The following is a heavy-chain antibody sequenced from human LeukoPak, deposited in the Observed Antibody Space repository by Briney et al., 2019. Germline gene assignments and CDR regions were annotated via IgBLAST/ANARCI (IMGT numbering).Heavy chain of an antibody. CDR3: TTDDYYDSSGYYSDY. CDR2: IKSKTDGGTT. D-gene: IGHD3-22*01. V-gene: IGHV3-15*01. J-gene: IGHJ4*02. Sequence: GGSLRLSCAYYGFTFSNAWMSWVRQAPGKGLEWVGRIKSKTDGGTTDYAAPVKGRFTISRDDSKNTLYLQMNSLKTEDTAVYYCTTDDYYDSSGYYSDYWGQGTLVTVSS. CDR1: GFTFSNAW.